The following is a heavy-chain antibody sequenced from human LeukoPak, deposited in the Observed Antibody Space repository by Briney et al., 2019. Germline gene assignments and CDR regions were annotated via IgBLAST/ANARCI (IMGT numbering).Heavy chain of an antibody. CDR1: GYTFTSYD. CDR3: ARFRANAFDI. Sequence: ASVKVSCKASGYTFTSYDINWVRQATGQGLEWMGWMNPNSGNTGYARKFQGRVTMTRNTSISTAYMELSSLRSEDTAVYYCARFRANAFDIWGQGTMVTVSS. J-gene: IGHJ3*02. V-gene: IGHV1-8*01. CDR2: MNPNSGNT.